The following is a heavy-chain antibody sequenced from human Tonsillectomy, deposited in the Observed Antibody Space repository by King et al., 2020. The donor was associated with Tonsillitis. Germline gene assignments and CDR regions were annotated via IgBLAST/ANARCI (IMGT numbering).Heavy chain of an antibody. Sequence: VQLVESGGGVVQPGKSLRLSCAASGFDFSSYGMHWVRQAPGKGLEWVSLIWYNGFNRYYADSVKGRFIISRDNSKNTLSLQMDSLRAEDTAVYYCARPRGAYGSNPPFDYWGQGTLVTVSS. J-gene: IGHJ4*02. CDR1: GFDFSSYG. CDR2: IWYNGFNR. D-gene: IGHD4-23*01. V-gene: IGHV3-33*08. CDR3: ARPRGAYGSNPPFDY.